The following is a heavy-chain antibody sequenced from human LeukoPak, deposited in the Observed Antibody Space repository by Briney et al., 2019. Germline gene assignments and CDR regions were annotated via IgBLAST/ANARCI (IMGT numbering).Heavy chain of an antibody. CDR3: ARPPIIVATTYYFDY. V-gene: IGHV3-30*04. CDR1: GFTFSSYA. Sequence: GSLRLSCAASGFTFSSYAMHWVRQAPGKGLKWVAVISYDGSNKYYADSVKGRFTISRDNSKNTLYLQMNSLRAEDTAVYYCARPPIIVATTYYFDYWGQGTLVTVSS. CDR2: ISYDGSNK. D-gene: IGHD5-12*01. J-gene: IGHJ4*02.